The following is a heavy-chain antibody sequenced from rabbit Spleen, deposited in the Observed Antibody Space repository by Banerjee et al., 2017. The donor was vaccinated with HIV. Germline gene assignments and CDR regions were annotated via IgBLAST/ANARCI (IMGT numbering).Heavy chain of an antibody. J-gene: IGHJ4*01. CDR1: GFDFSSYG. V-gene: IGHV1S47*01. CDR3: VRGASSSGYYSL. Sequence: QEQLMESGGGLVQPGGSLKLSCKASGFDFSSYGVSWVRQAPGKGLEWIGYIDPLFGTTYYANWVNGRFTISRHNAQNTLYLQLNSLTVADTATYFCVRGASSSGYYSLWGQGTLVTVS. CDR2: IDPLFGTT. D-gene: IGHD1-1*01.